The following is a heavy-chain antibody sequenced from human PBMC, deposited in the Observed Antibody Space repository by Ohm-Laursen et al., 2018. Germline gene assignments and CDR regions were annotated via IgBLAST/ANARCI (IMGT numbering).Heavy chain of an antibody. CDR1: GGSFSGYY. CDR3: ARRPFTGDFDL. V-gene: IGHV4-34*01. D-gene: IGHD1-14*01. Sequence: SETLSLTCAVYGGSFSGYYWSWIRQPPGKGLEWIGEINHSGSTYYNPSLKSRVTISVDTSKNQFSLKLSSVTAADTAVYYCARRPFTGDFDLWGRGTLVTVSS. J-gene: IGHJ2*01. CDR2: INHSGST.